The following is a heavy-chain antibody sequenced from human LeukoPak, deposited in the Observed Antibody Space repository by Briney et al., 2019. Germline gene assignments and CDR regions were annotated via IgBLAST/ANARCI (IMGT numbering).Heavy chain of an antibody. CDR1: GFTFSSYA. J-gene: IGHJ4*02. CDR2: ISSSSSDI. CDR3: ARGGTWTYYYDSSGYYGDY. Sequence: GGSLRLSCAVSGFTFSSYAMSWVRQAPGKGLELVSSISSSSSDIYYAVSVKGRFTISRDNAKNSLYLQMNSLRAEYTAVYYCARGGTWTYYYDSSGYYGDYWGQGTLVTVSS. V-gene: IGHV3-21*01. D-gene: IGHD3-22*01.